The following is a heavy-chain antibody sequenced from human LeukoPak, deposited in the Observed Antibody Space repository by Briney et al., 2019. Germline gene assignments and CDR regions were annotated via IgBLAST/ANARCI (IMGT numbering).Heavy chain of an antibody. CDR2: IYHSGST. CDR3: ARATYYDFWSGYYPIDY. Sequence: PSETLSLTCTVSGYSISSGYYWGWIRQPPGKGLEWIGSIYHSGSTYYNPSLKSRVTISVDTSKNQFSLKLSSVTAADTAMYYCARATYYDFWSGYYPIDYWGQGTLVTVSS. J-gene: IGHJ4*02. CDR1: GYSISSGYY. V-gene: IGHV4-38-2*02. D-gene: IGHD3-3*01.